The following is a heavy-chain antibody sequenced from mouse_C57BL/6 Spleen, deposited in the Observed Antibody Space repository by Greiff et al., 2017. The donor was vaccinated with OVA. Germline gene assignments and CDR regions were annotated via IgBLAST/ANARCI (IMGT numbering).Heavy chain of an antibody. CDR3: ARHSSTFDD. J-gene: IGHJ2*01. CDR2: ISSGGSYT. D-gene: IGHD1-1*01. Sequence: DVQLVESGGDLVKPGGSLKLSCAASGFTFSSYGMSWVRQTPDKRLEWVATISSGGSYTYYPDTVKGRFTISRDNAKNTLYLQMSSLKSEDTAMYYCARHSSTFDDWGKGTTLTVSS. CDR1: GFTFSSYG. V-gene: IGHV5-6*01.